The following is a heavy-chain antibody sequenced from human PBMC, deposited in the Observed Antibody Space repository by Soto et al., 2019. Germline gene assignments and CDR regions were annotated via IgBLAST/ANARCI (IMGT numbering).Heavy chain of an antibody. J-gene: IGHJ4*02. CDR2: FRTGGDDGTT. CDR1: GLSFSSYA. D-gene: IGHD3-10*01. V-gene: IGHV3-23*01. Sequence: EVQLLESGGGLVQPGGSLRLSCAASGLSFSSYAMTWVRQAPGKGLEWVSGFRTGGDDGTTYYADSVKGRFTIARDNSKNTLFLQMNGPRAEDTVIYYGAKNDNSGPGSQYFDYWGQVTLVTVSS. CDR3: AKNDNSGPGSQYFDY.